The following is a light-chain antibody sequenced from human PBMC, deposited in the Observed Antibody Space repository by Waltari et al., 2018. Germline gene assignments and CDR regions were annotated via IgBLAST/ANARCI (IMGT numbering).Light chain of an antibody. CDR1: QNVVHSNGNNY. CDR3: MQALQTPYT. Sequence: DIVMTQSPLSLPVTPGEPASISCRSSQNVVHSNGNNYLDWYLQKPGQSPQLLIYMGSNRASGVPDRFSGSGSGTDFTLKISRVEAEDVGVYYCMQALQTPYTFGQGTKLEIK. V-gene: IGKV2-28*01. J-gene: IGKJ2*01. CDR2: MGS.